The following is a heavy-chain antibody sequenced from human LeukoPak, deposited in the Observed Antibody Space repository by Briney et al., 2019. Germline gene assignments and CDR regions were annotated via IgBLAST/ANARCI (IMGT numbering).Heavy chain of an antibody. V-gene: IGHV1-2*02. Sequence: ASVNVSCKASRYTFTGYYMHWVRQAPGQGLEWMGWINPNSGGTNYAQKFQGRVTMTRDTSISTAYMELSRLRSDDTAVYYCAREGAAGTQHDAFDIWGQGTMVTVSS. J-gene: IGHJ3*02. CDR3: AREGAAGTQHDAFDI. D-gene: IGHD6-13*01. CDR2: INPNSGGT. CDR1: RYTFTGYY.